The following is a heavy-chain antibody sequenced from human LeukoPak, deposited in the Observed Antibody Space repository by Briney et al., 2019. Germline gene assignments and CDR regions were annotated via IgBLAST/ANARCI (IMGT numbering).Heavy chain of an antibody. V-gene: IGHV3-74*01. D-gene: IGHD1-20*01. CDR2: INSDGSST. CDR1: GFTFSSYW. Sequence: GGSLRLSCAASGFTFSSYWMHWVRQAPGKGLVWVSRINSDGSSTSYADSVKGRFTISRDNSKNTLYLQMNSLRAEDTAVYYCAKDPVVGITGTTFDYWGQGTLVTVSS. J-gene: IGHJ4*02. CDR3: AKDPVVGITGTTFDY.